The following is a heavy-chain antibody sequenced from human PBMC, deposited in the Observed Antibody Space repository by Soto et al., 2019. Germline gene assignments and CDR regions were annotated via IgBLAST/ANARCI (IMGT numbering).Heavy chain of an antibody. CDR2: INAGNGNT. J-gene: IGHJ6*02. D-gene: IGHD6-19*01. CDR1: GYTFTSYA. Sequence: ASVKVSCKASGYTFTSYAMHWVRQAPGQRLEWMGWINAGNGNTKYSQKFQGRVTITRDTSASTAYMELSSLRSEDTAVYYCAIRGGSGWYYYGMDVWGQGTTVTVPS. V-gene: IGHV1-3*01. CDR3: AIRGGSGWYYYGMDV.